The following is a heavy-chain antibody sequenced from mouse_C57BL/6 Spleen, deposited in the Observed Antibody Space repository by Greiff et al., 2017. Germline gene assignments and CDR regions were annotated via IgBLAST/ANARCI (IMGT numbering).Heavy chain of an antibody. CDR1: GYTFTDYD. CDR2: IDPETGGT. J-gene: IGHJ4*01. Sequence: QVQLKESGAELVRPGASVTLSCKASGYTFTDYDMHWVKQTPVHGLEWIGAIDPETGGTAYNQKFKGKAILTADKSSSTAYMELRSLTSEDSAVYYCTIRNYYGNSYVAMDYWGPGTSVTVSS. V-gene: IGHV1-15*01. D-gene: IGHD1-1*01. CDR3: TIRNYYGNSYVAMDY.